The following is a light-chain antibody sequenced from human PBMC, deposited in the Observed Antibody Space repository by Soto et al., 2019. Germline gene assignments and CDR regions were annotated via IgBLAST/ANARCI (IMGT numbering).Light chain of an antibody. CDR3: HSYESNNVV. CDR2: EDN. Sequence: NFMLTQPHSVSESPGKTVIISCTRSSGSIASNYVQWYQQRPGSAPTIVLYEDNQRPSGVPDRFSGSVDSSSNSASLTISGLKTEDEADYYCHSYESNNVVFGGGTKLTVL. V-gene: IGLV6-57*03. CDR1: SGSIASNY. J-gene: IGLJ3*02.